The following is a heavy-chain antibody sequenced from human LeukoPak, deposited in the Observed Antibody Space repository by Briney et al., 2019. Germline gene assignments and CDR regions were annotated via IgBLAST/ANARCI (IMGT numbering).Heavy chain of an antibody. CDR3: ARVGDYVDGMDV. CDR1: GFTVSSNY. V-gene: IGHV3-66*02. Sequence: PGGSLRLSCAASGFTVSSNYMSWVRQAPGKGLEWVSVIYSGGSTYYADSVKGRFTISRDNSRNTLSLQMNSLRPEDTAVYYSARVGDYVDGMDVWGQGTTVTVSS. J-gene: IGHJ6*02. CDR2: IYSGGST. D-gene: IGHD4-17*01.